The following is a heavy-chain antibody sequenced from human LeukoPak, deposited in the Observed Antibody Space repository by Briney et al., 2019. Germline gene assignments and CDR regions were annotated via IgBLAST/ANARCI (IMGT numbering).Heavy chain of an antibody. J-gene: IGHJ5*02. CDR3: ARVNYDFWRTKDWFDP. CDR2: IIHSGST. V-gene: IGHV4-34*12. CDR1: GGSFSGYC. Sequence: SETLSLTCAVYGGSFSGYCWSWIRQPPGKGLEWIGEIIHSGSTNYNPSLKSRVTISVDTSKNQFSLKLSSVTAADTAVYYCARVNYDFWRTKDWFDPWGQGTLVTVSS. D-gene: IGHD3-3*01.